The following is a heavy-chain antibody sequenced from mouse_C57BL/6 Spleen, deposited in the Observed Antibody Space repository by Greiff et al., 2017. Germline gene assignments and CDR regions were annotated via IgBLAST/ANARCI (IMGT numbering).Heavy chain of an antibody. J-gene: IGHJ2*01. Sequence: VKLQESDAELVKPGASVKISCKVSGYTFTDHTIHWMKQRPEQGLEWIGYIYPRDGSTKYNEKFKGKATLTADKSSSTAYMQLNSLTSEDSAVYFCARDNYYYGSPGYFDYWGQGTTLTVSS. CDR1: GYTFTDHT. V-gene: IGHV1-78*01. D-gene: IGHD1-1*01. CDR3: ARDNYYYGSPGYFDY. CDR2: IYPRDGST.